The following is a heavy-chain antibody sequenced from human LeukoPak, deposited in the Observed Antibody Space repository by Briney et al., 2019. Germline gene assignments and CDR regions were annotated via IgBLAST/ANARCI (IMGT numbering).Heavy chain of an antibody. J-gene: IGHJ4*02. CDR3: ARVAEAAAFDS. D-gene: IGHD6-13*01. Sequence: GGSLRLSCAASGFTFSTYSMNWVRQAPGKGLEWVSSISRNSRYVYYADSMRGRFTISRDNAKNSLYLQMNSLKPEDTAVYYCARVAEAAAFDSWGQGTLVTVSS. CDR2: ISRNSRYV. V-gene: IGHV3-21*06. CDR1: GFTFSTYS.